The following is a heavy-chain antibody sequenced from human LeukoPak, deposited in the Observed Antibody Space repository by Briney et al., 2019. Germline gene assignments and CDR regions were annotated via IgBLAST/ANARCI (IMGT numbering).Heavy chain of an antibody. CDR3: ARNPVAGFDF. V-gene: IGHV4-39*01. J-gene: IGHJ4*02. Sequence: SETLPLTCTVSGGSISSSSYYWRWIRQPPGKGLEWIASIDYSGNTYYNPSLKSRVTMFVDTSKNQFSLRLRSVTAADTAVYYCARNPVAGFDFWGQGALVTVSS. D-gene: IGHD6-19*01. CDR2: IDYSGNT. CDR1: GGSISSSSYY.